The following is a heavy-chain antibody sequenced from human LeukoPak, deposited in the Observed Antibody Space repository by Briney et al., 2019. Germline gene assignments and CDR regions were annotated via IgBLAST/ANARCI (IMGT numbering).Heavy chain of an antibody. CDR1: GFTFSSYW. Sequence: GGSLRLSCAASGFTFSSYWMHWVRQAPGKGLVWVPRIKSDGRSTTYADSVKGRFTVSRDNAQNSLNLQMNSLRAEDTALYYCARGDDLLQRNDALDIWGQGTMVSVSS. J-gene: IGHJ3*02. V-gene: IGHV3-74*01. CDR2: IKSDGRST. CDR3: ARGDDLLQRNDALDI. D-gene: IGHD3/OR15-3a*01.